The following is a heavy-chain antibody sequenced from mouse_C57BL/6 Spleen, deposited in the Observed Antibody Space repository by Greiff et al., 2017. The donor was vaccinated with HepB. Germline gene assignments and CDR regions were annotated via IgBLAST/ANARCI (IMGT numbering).Heavy chain of an antibody. CDR2: ISYDGSN. V-gene: IGHV3-6*01. CDR1: GYSITSGYY. J-gene: IGHJ3*01. CDR3: ARDPSIYYDYDDWFAY. D-gene: IGHD2-4*01. Sequence: EVQLQESGPGLVKPSQSLSLTCSVTGYSITSGYYWNWIRQFPGNKLEWMGYISYDGSNNYNPSLKNRISITRDTSKNQFFLKLNSVTTEDTATYYCARDPSIYYDYDDWFAYWGQGTLVTVSA.